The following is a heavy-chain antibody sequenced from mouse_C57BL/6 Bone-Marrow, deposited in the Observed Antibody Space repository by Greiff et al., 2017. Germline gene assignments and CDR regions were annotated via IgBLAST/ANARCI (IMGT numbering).Heavy chain of an antibody. Sequence: QVQLQQPGAELVKPGASVKLSCKASGYTFTSYWMHWVKQRPGQGLEWIGMIHPNSGSTNYNEKFKSKATLTVDKSSSTAYMQLSSLTSEDSAVYYSASLTGTGYFDYWGQGTTLTVSS. CDR1: GYTFTSYW. CDR2: IHPNSGST. V-gene: IGHV1-64*01. J-gene: IGHJ2*01. CDR3: ASLTGTGYFDY. D-gene: IGHD4-1*01.